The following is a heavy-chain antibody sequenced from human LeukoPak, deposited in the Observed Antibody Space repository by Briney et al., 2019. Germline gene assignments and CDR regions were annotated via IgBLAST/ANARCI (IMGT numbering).Heavy chain of an antibody. V-gene: IGHV1-18*01. CDR1: GGTFSSYA. CDR3: ARVVTMVRGVIISWFDP. Sequence: ASVKVSCKASGGTFSSYAISWVRQAPGQGLEWMGWISAYNGNTNYAQKLQGRVTMTTDTSTSTAYMELRSLRSDDTAVYYCARVVTMVRGVIISWFDPWGQGTLVTVSS. D-gene: IGHD3-10*01. J-gene: IGHJ5*02. CDR2: ISAYNGNT.